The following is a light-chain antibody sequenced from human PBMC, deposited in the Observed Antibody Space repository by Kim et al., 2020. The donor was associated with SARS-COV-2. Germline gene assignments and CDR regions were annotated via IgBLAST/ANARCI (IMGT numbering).Light chain of an antibody. CDR1: QSVSSK. Sequence: SPGETATLSCRASQSVSSKVAWYQQKPGQAPRLLIYDASTRATGIPARFSGSGSGTEFTLTISSLQSEDLAVYHCQQYDDWPPWTFGQGTKVDIK. CDR3: QQYDDWPPWT. V-gene: IGKV3-15*01. J-gene: IGKJ1*01. CDR2: DAS.